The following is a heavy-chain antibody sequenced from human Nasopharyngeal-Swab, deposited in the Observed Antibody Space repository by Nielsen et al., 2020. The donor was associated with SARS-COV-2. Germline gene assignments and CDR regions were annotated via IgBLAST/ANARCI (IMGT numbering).Heavy chain of an antibody. D-gene: IGHD6-19*01. J-gene: IGHJ4*02. CDR2: IIPIFGTA. V-gene: IGHV1-69*13. CDR1: GGTFSSYA. Sequence: SVKVSCKASGGTFSSYAISWVRQAPGQGLEWMGGIIPIFGTANYAQKFQGRVTITADESTSTAYMELSSLRSEDTAVYYCAKGEWLPSYYFDYWGQGTLVTVSS. CDR3: AKGEWLPSYYFDY.